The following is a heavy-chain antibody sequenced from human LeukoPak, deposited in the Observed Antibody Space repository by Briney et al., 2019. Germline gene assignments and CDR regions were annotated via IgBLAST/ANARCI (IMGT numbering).Heavy chain of an antibody. J-gene: IGHJ3*02. Sequence: SETLSLTCTVSDYSISSGYGYYWGWIRQPPGKGLEWIGNIYHSGITYYNHFNSSLKSRVTISVDTSKNQFSLKLSSVTAADTAVYYCARGINGKQLVRPRRGGNAFDIWGQGTMVTVSS. D-gene: IGHD6-6*01. CDR2: IYHSGIT. CDR1: DYSISSGYGYY. CDR3: ARGINGKQLVRPRRGGNAFDI. V-gene: IGHV4-38-2*02.